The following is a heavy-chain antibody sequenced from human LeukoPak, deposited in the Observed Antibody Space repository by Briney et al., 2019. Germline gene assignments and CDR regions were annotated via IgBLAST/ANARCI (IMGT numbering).Heavy chain of an antibody. CDR1: GFTFTSSA. J-gene: IGHJ4*02. CDR3: AAVPKGPQPGIAAAIDY. V-gene: IGHV1-58*01. Sequence: SAKVSCKASGFTFTSSAVQWVRQARGQRLEWIGWIVVGSGNTNYAQKFQERVTITRDMSTSTAYMELSSLRSEDTAVYYCAAVPKGPQPGIAAAIDYWGQGTLVTVSS. CDR2: IVVGSGNT. D-gene: IGHD6-13*01.